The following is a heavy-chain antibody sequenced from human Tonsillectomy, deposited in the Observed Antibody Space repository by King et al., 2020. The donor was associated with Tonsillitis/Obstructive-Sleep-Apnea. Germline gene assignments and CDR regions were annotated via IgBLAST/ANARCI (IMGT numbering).Heavy chain of an antibody. V-gene: IGHV3-30*01. CDR2: ISYDGRNN. J-gene: IGHJ4*02. CDR3: ASGCSSTSCPSSFDY. CDR1: GFTFSRYA. Sequence: VQLVESGGGVVQPGRSLRLSCAASGFTFSRYAMHWVRPSPGKGLDGVAAISYDGRNNYYSYSVKGRFTISRDNSKNKLYLQMNSLRAEDTAVYYCASGCSSTSCPSSFDYWGQGTLVTVSS. D-gene: IGHD2-2*01.